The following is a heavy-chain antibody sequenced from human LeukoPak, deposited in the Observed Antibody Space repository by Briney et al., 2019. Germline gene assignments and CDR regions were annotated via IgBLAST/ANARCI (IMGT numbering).Heavy chain of an antibody. CDR2: ISYDGSNK. J-gene: IGHJ5*02. CDR1: GFTFSSYG. CDR3: AHLHSSGWYERDNWFDP. V-gene: IGHV3-30*03. Sequence: GGSLRLSCAASGFTFSSYGMHWVRRAPGKGLEWVAVISYDGSNKYYADSVKGRFTISRDNSKNTLYLQMNSLRAEDTAVYYCAHLHSSGWYERDNWFDPWGQGTLVTVSS. D-gene: IGHD6-19*01.